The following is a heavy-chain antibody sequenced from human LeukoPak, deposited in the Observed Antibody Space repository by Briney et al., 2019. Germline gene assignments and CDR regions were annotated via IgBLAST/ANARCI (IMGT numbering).Heavy chain of an antibody. D-gene: IGHD2-15*01. CDR3: ARGGDYCSGGSCYFPQYYYYYYGMDV. CDR2: ISAYNGNT. Sequence: GASVKVSCKASGYTFTSYGISWVRQAPGQGLEWMGWISAYNGNTNYAQKLQGRVTMTTDTSTSTAYMELRSLRSDDTAVYYCARGGDYCSGGSCYFPQYYYYYYGMDVWGQGTTVTVSS. CDR1: GYTFTSYG. J-gene: IGHJ6*02. V-gene: IGHV1-18*01.